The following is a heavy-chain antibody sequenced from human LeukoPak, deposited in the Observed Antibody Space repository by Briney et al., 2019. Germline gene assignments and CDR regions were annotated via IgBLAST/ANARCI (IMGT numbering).Heavy chain of an antibody. CDR2: ISGSGGST. CDR1: GFTFSSYA. V-gene: IGHV3-23*01. Sequence: GGSLRLSCAASGFTFSSYAMSWVRQAPGKGLEWVSAISGSGGSTYYADSVKGRFTISRDNSQNTLYLQMNSLRAEDTAVYYCAKAVKGYYYYYMDVWGKGTTVTVSS. J-gene: IGHJ6*03. CDR3: AKAVKGYYYYYMDV.